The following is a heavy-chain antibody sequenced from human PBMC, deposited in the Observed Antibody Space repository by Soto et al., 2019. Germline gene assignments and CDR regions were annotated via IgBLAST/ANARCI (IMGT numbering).Heavy chain of an antibody. V-gene: IGHV6-1*01. J-gene: IGHJ4*02. CDR3: GREYTTGWVEX. CDR2: TYFRSKWYT. D-gene: IGHD7-27*01. CDR1: VDSVTINSAV. Sequence: SVSVTCSISVDSVTINSAVCNWLRQSPSRGLEWVGSTYFRSKWYTDYAVSVKSRITINPDTSKNQFYLHISSVTTEHTVVPSCGREYTTGWVEXWGQGATETVS.